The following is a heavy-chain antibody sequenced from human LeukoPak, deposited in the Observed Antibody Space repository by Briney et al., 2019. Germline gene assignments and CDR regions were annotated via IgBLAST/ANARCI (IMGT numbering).Heavy chain of an antibody. CDR2: ISDNGGGT. J-gene: IGHJ4*02. CDR3: AKESGALGAPLYDY. V-gene: IGHV3-23*01. CDR1: GFIFRNYA. D-gene: IGHD4/OR15-4a*01. Sequence: GGSLRLSCVASGFIFRNYAMSWVRQAPGEGLEWVSGISDNGGGTYYADSLKGRFTISRDNSKNMLYLQMNNLRAEDTAVYYCAKESGALGAPLYDYWGRGILVTASS.